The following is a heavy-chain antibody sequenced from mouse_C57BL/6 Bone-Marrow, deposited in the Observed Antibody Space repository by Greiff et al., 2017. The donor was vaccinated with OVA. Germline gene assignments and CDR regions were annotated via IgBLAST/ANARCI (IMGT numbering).Heavy chain of an antibody. CDR1: GYAFSSYW. CDR3: ANPLYSNYEGFYAMDY. CDR2: IYPGDGDT. Sequence: QVQLQQSGAELVKPGASVKISCKASGYAFSSYWMNWVKQRPGKGLEWIGQIYPGDGDTNYNGKFKGKATLTADKSSSTAYMQLSSLTSEDSAVYFCANPLYSNYEGFYAMDYWGQGTSVTVSS. V-gene: IGHV1-80*01. D-gene: IGHD2-5*01. J-gene: IGHJ4*01.